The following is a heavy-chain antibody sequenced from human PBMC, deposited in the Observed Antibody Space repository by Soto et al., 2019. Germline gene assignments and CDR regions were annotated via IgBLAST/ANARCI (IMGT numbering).Heavy chain of an antibody. J-gene: IGHJ4*02. CDR2: INSDGSST. V-gene: IGHV3-74*01. D-gene: IGHD3-22*01. Sequence: GGSLRLSCAASGFTFSSYWMHWVRQAPGKGLVWVSRINSDGSSTSYADSVKGRFTISRDNAKNTLYLQMNSLRAEDTAVYYCARDFGYYYDSSGPANFDYWGQGTLVTVSS. CDR1: GFTFSSYW. CDR3: ARDFGYYYDSSGPANFDY.